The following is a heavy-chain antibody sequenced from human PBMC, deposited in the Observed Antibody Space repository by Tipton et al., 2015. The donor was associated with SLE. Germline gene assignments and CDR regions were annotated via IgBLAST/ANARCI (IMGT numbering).Heavy chain of an antibody. Sequence: SLRLSCAASGFTFSSYAMSWVRQAPGKGLEWVSAISGSGGSTYYADSVKGRFTISRDNSKNTLYLQMNSLRAEDTAVYYCAKGLHRDGYNSLFDYWGQGTLVTVSS. V-gene: IGHV3-23*01. CDR3: AKGLHRDGYNSLFDY. CDR1: GFTFSSYA. CDR2: ISGSGGST. D-gene: IGHD5-24*01. J-gene: IGHJ4*02.